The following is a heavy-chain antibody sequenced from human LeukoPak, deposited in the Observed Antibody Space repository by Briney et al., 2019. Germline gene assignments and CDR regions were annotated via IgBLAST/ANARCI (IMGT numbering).Heavy chain of an antibody. J-gene: IGHJ4*02. CDR3: ARGGVITFGGVMTMEFDY. CDR1: GFTFSDYA. Sequence: GGSLRLSCAASGFTFSDYAMVWVRHTPGKGLEWMAFIRFDGTNKYYADSVKDRFTISRDNSKNSLYLQMSSLTAADTAVYYCARGGVITFGGVMTMEFDYWGQGTLVTVSS. D-gene: IGHD3-16*01. V-gene: IGHV3-30*02. CDR2: IRFDGTNK.